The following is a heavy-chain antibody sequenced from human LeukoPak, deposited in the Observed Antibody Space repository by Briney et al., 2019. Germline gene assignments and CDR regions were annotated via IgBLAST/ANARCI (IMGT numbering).Heavy chain of an antibody. V-gene: IGHV1-2*04. Sequence: ASVKVSCKASGYTFTGYYMHWVRQAPGQGLEWMGWINPNSGGTNYAQKFQGWVTMTRDTSISTAYMELSRLRSDDTAVYYCARVDGFLGIPGYRGAFDIWGQGTMGTVSS. CDR1: GYTFTGYY. CDR3: ARVDGFLGIPGYRGAFDI. J-gene: IGHJ3*02. D-gene: IGHD3-9*01. CDR2: INPNSGGT.